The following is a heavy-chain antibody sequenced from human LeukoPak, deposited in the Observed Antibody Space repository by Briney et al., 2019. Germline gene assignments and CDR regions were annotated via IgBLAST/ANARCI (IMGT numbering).Heavy chain of an antibody. V-gene: IGHV3-48*03. Sequence: GGSLRLSCAASGFTFSSYEMNWVRQAPGRGLEWVSYIGNTGRTIYYTDSVKGRFTISRDNSKNMLYPQMNSLRADDTAVYYCAKGSPPQYCSGGSCYHFDYWGQGTLVSVSS. D-gene: IGHD2-15*01. CDR1: GFTFSSYE. CDR3: AKGSPPQYCSGGSCYHFDY. CDR2: IGNTGRTI. J-gene: IGHJ4*02.